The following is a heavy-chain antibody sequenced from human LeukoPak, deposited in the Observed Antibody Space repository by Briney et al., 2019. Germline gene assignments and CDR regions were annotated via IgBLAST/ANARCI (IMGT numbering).Heavy chain of an antibody. V-gene: IGHV3-7*01. D-gene: IGHD4-17*01. CDR1: GFTFSSYW. Sequence: PGGSLRLSCAASGFTFSSYWMSWVRQAPGKGLEWVANIKQDGSEKYYVDSVKGRFTISRDNAKNTLYLQMNSLRAEDTAVYYCAGNDYGDSTPGDYWGQGTLVTVSS. J-gene: IGHJ4*02. CDR3: AGNDYGDSTPGDY. CDR2: IKQDGSEK.